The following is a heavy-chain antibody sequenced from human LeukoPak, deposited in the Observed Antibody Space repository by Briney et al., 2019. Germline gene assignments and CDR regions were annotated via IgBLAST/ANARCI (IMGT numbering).Heavy chain of an antibody. V-gene: IGHV3-33*01. CDR2: IWYDGSNK. CDR3: ARDLSYYDILTGYYTSWFDP. CDR1: GFTFSSYG. Sequence: GGSLRLSCAASGFTFSSYGMHWVRQAPGKGLEWVAVIWYDGSNKYYADSVKGRFTISRDNSKNTLYLQMNSLRAEDTAVYYCARDLSYYDILTGYYTSWFDPWGQGTLVTVSS. J-gene: IGHJ5*02. D-gene: IGHD3-9*01.